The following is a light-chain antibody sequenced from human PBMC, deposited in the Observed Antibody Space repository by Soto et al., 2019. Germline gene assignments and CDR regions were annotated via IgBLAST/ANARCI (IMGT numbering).Light chain of an antibody. J-gene: IGLJ2*01. Sequence: QSVLTQPPSVSGAPGQRVTISCTGSSSNIGAGFDVHWYQQLPGTAPKLLIYRNDQRPSGVPDRFSGSQSGTSASLAISGLRSEDEADYYCAAWDDSLSGPVFGGGTKLTVL. CDR3: AAWDDSLSGPV. V-gene: IGLV1-47*02. CDR2: RND. CDR1: SSNIGAGFD.